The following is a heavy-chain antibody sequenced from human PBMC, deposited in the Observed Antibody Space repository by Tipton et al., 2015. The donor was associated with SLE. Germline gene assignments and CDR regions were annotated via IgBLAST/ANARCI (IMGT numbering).Heavy chain of an antibody. J-gene: IGHJ3*02. CDR1: GGSLSSHY. CDR2: IYYSGST. Sequence: TLSLTCTVSGGSLSSHYWSWIRQPPGKGLEWIGYIYYSGSTNYNPSLKRRLTISVDTSKNQFSLKLSSLTASDTAVYYCARGDHSSSWFGSFDSCGQCTLITVSS. CDR3: ARGDHSSSWFGSFDS. D-gene: IGHD6-13*01. V-gene: IGHV4-59*11.